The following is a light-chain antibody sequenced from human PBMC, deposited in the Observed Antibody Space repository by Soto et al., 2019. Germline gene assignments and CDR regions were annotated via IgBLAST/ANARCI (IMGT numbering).Light chain of an antibody. V-gene: IGKV2-28*01. Sequence: DIVMTQIPVSLPVTPGEPASISCRSSQSLLHSNGYNYLDWYLQKPGQSPQLLIYLGSNRASGVPDRFSGSGSGTDFTLKISRVEAEDVGVYYCMQALQPTFGQGTRLEIK. CDR2: LGS. CDR1: QSLLHSNGYNY. CDR3: MQALQPT. J-gene: IGKJ5*01.